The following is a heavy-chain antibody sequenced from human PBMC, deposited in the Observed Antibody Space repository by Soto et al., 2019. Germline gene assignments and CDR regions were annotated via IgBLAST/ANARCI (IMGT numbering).Heavy chain of an antibody. D-gene: IGHD3-22*01. Sequence: PGGSLRLSCAASGFTFSSYWMHWVRQAPGKGLVWVSRISTDGSSTSYADSVKGRFTISRDNAKNTLYLQMNSLRAEDTAVYYCGGDSSGYFYPDVFDIWGQGTMVTVSS. J-gene: IGHJ3*02. CDR1: GFTFSSYW. CDR3: GGDSSGYFYPDVFDI. CDR2: ISTDGSST. V-gene: IGHV3-74*01.